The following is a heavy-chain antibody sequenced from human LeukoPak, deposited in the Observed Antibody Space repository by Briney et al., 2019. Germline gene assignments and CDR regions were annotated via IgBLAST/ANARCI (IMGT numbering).Heavy chain of an antibody. CDR3: ARVSGVVPGANDY. V-gene: IGHV3-72*01. CDR1: GFTFSDHY. J-gene: IGHJ4*02. CDR2: SRKKANSYST. D-gene: IGHD2-2*01. Sequence: GGSLRLSCVASGFTFSDHYMYWVRQAPGGGRECVGRSRKKANSYSTEYAASVKGRFTVSRDASKNSLYLQMNSLRTQDTAVYYCARVSGVVPGANDYWGQRTLVTVSS.